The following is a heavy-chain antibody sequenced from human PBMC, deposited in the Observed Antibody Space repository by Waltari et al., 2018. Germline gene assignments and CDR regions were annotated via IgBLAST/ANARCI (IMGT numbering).Heavy chain of an antibody. V-gene: IGHV4-34*02. CDR1: GGSFSGYY. D-gene: IGHD5-18*01. CDR3: ARNSRDGYGLPGIIAY. J-gene: IGHJ4*02. CDR2: INHRGNI. Sequence: QVQLQQWGARLLKPSETLSLTCAVSGGSFSGYYWAWIRQAPGKGLEWIGEINHRGNINHNPSLKSRVTISVDTSKSQFSLSLNSVTAADTAVYYCARNSRDGYGLPGIIAYWGQGSLVTVSS.